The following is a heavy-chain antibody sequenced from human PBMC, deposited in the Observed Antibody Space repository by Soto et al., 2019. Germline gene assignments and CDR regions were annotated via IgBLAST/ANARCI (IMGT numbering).Heavy chain of an antibody. Sequence: GASVKVSCKASGYTFTSYGISWVRQAPGQGLEWMVWISADNGNTKYSQKFQGRATMTTDTSTSTAYMELSSLRSEDTAVYYCARGAWQLRFLESLLNSFNYWGQGTLVTVSS. CDR3: ARGAWQLRFLESLLNSFNY. CDR1: GYTFTSYG. CDR2: ISADNGNT. V-gene: IGHV1-18*01. D-gene: IGHD3-3*01. J-gene: IGHJ4*02.